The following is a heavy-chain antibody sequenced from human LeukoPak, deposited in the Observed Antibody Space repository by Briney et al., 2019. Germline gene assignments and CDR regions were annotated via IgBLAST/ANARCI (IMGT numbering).Heavy chain of an antibody. Sequence: GRSLRLSCAASGFTFSSYAMHWVRQAPGKGLEWVAVISYDGSNKYYADSVKGRFTISRDNSKNTLYLQMNSLRAEDTAVYYCARGRHLPDYWGQGTLVIVSS. CDR1: GFTFSSYA. CDR3: ARGRHLPDY. D-gene: IGHD3-3*02. J-gene: IGHJ4*02. CDR2: ISYDGSNK. V-gene: IGHV3-30*04.